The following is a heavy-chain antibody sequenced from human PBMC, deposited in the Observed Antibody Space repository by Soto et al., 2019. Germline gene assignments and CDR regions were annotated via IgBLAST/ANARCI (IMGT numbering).Heavy chain of an antibody. CDR3: AKVASGGLRPYYYYYYGMDV. CDR1: GFTFSSYA. J-gene: IGHJ6*02. CDR2: ISGSGGST. D-gene: IGHD5-12*01. V-gene: IGHV3-23*01. Sequence: GGSLRLSCAASGFTFSSYAMSWVRQAPGKGLEWVSAISGSGGSTYYADSVKGRFTISRDNSKNTLYLQMNSLRAEDTAVYYCAKVASGGLRPYYYYYYGMDVWGQGTTVTVSS.